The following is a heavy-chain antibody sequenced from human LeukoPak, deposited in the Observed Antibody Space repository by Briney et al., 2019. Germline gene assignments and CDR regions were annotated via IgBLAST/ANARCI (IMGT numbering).Heavy chain of an antibody. V-gene: IGHV3-7*01. D-gene: IGHD3-22*01. CDR1: GFSFSSYW. Sequence: GGSLRLSCAASGFSFSSYWMSWVRQAPGKGLEWVANIKQDGSEKYYVDSVKGRFTISRDNSKNTLYLQMNSLRAEDTAVYYCARAVTYDSSGSCGYWGQGTLVTVSS. CDR3: ARAVTYDSSGSCGY. CDR2: IKQDGSEK. J-gene: IGHJ4*02.